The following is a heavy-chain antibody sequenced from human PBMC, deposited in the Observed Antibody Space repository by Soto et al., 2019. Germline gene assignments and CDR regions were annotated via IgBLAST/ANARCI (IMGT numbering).Heavy chain of an antibody. CDR3: ARVPSSGWPYFFDY. Sequence: GSLRLSCAASGFIFNTYGMHWVRQAPGKGLEWVAGIWFGESHKYYGGSVEGRFTISRDNAKNTLYLQMNSLRAEDTAMYYCARVPSSGWPYFFDYWGLGTLVTVSS. V-gene: IGHV3-33*01. CDR2: IWFGESHK. J-gene: IGHJ4*02. D-gene: IGHD6-19*01. CDR1: GFIFNTYG.